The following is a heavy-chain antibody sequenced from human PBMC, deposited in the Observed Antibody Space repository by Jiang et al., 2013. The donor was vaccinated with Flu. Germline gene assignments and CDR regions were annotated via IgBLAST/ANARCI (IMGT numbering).Heavy chain of an antibody. V-gene: IGHV4-4*02. J-gene: IGHJ5*02. Sequence: GPGLVKPSGTLSLTCGVYGDSIIRSDWWTWVRQPPGKGLEWIGEIYYSGTTNYNPSLKSRVTLSIDKSKNNFSLKLSSVSAADTAVYYCARGLESGLVPAAIRGFDPWGQGTLVIVSS. CDR3: ARGLESGLVPAAIRGFDP. CDR2: IYYSGTT. D-gene: IGHD2-2*01. CDR1: GDSIIRSDW.